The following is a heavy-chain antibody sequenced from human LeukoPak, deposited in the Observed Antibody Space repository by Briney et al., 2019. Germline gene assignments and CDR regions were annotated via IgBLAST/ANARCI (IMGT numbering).Heavy chain of an antibody. CDR2: LYYSGST. CDR1: GGSISSYY. J-gene: IGHJ4*02. CDR3: ARHRVAVAGSYFDF. D-gene: IGHD6-19*01. Sequence: KPSETLSLTCTVSGGSISSYYWSWIRQPPGKGLEWIGYLYYSGSTNYNSSLKSRVTISVDTSKNQCSLNLSSVTAADTAVYYCARHRVAVAGSYFDFWGQGTLVTVSS. V-gene: IGHV4-59*08.